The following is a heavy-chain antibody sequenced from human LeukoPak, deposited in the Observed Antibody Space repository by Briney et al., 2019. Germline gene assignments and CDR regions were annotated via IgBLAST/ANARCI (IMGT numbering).Heavy chain of an antibody. CDR3: AKDSESGDYVYYLDY. CDR1: GFTFSSYG. D-gene: IGHD4-17*01. V-gene: IGHV3-30*02. CDR2: IRYDGSNK. Sequence: PGGSLRLSCAASGFTFSSYGMHWVRQAPGKGLEWVAFIRYDGSNKYYADSVKGRFTISRDNSKNTLYLQMNSLRAEDTAVYYCAKDSESGDYVYYLDYGGQGTLVTVSS. J-gene: IGHJ4*02.